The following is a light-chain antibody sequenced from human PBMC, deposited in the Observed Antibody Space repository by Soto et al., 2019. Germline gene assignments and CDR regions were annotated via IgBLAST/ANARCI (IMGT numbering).Light chain of an antibody. Sequence: PSTLSVSVGDRFTIPCRASQTISSWLAWYQQKPGKAPKLLIYKASTLKSGVPSRFSGSGSGTGFTLTISRLEPEDFAVNYCQQYGSSPRTFGQGTKVDI. CDR1: QTISSW. J-gene: IGKJ1*01. CDR3: QQYGSSPRT. V-gene: IGKV1-5*03. CDR2: KAS.